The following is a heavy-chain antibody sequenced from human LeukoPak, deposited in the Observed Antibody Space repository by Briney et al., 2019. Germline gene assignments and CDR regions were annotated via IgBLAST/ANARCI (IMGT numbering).Heavy chain of an antibody. Sequence: GGSLRLSCAASGFTFSSYGMHWVRQAPGKGLEWVAIIWSDGSNKYYADSVKGRFTISRDNSKNTLYLQMNSLRSEDTAVYYCATSDYYGSGSYYLGVFDYWGQGTLVTVSS. D-gene: IGHD3-10*01. V-gene: IGHV3-30*02. CDR1: GFTFSSYG. J-gene: IGHJ4*02. CDR2: IWSDGSNK. CDR3: ATSDYYGSGSYYLGVFDY.